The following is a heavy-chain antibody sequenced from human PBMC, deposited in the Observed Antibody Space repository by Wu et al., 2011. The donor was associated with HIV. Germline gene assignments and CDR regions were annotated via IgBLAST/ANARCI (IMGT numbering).Heavy chain of an antibody. CDR1: GGTFSSYA. D-gene: IGHD5-18*01. J-gene: IGHJ4*02. V-gene: IGHV1-69*05. CDR2: IIPIFGTA. Sequence: QVQLVQSGAEVKKPGSSVKVSCKASGGTFSSYAISWVRQAPGQGLEWMGGIIPIFGTANYAQKFQGRVTITTDESTSTAYMELSSLRSEDTAVYYCASDRRGDVDTAMVTRELDYWGQGTLVTVSS. CDR3: ASDRRGDVDTAMVTRELDY.